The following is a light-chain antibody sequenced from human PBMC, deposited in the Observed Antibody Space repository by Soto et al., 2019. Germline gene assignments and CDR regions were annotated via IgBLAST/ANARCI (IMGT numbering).Light chain of an antibody. J-gene: IGKJ4*01. Sequence: DIQMTQSPSSLSASLGDRVTITCRASQGIGVYLAWFQQKPGNAPKLLIYAASTLQSGLPSRFSGSGSGTDFTLTVSSLQPEDVATYYCQKYNSAPLTFGGGTRVEIK. CDR3: QKYNSAPLT. V-gene: IGKV1-27*01. CDR1: QGIGVY. CDR2: AAS.